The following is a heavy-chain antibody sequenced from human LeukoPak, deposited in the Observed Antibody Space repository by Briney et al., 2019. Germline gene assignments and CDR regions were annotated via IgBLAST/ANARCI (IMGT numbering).Heavy chain of an antibody. CDR3: ARAGKAYYYDSSGYSTEY. CDR2: IIPIFGTA. Sequence: ASVKVSCKASGGTFSSYAISWVRQAPGQGLEWMGGIIPIFGTANYAQKFQGRVTITADESTSTAYMELSSLRSEDTAVYYCARAGKAYYYDSSGYSTEYWGQGTLVTVSS. D-gene: IGHD3-22*01. V-gene: IGHV1-69*13. CDR1: GGTFSSYA. J-gene: IGHJ4*02.